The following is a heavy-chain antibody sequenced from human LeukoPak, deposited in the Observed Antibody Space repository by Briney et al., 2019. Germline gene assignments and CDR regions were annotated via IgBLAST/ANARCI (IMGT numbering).Heavy chain of an antibody. CDR1: GFTFSSYS. J-gene: IGHJ6*03. Sequence: PGGSLRLSCAASGFTFSSYSMNWVRQAPGKGPEWVSAISGSGGSTYYADSVKGRFTISRGNSKNTLYLQMNSLRAEDTAVYYCAKGTTVNYYYYYMDVWGKGTTVTISS. CDR2: ISGSGGST. D-gene: IGHD2-2*01. CDR3: AKGTTVNYYYYYMDV. V-gene: IGHV3-23*01.